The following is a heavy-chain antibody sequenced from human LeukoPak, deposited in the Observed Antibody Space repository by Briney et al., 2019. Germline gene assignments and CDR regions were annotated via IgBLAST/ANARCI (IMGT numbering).Heavy chain of an antibody. CDR1: GCSISSYN. Sequence: SETLSLTCTVSGCSISSYNWSWIRQPPGKGLEWLGYIYYSGSTNYNPSLKSRVTISVDTSKNQFSLKLSSVTAADTAVYCCARGEQLWVLGAFDIWGQGTMVTVSS. CDR2: IYYSGST. D-gene: IGHD5-18*01. CDR3: ARGEQLWVLGAFDI. V-gene: IGHV4-59*01. J-gene: IGHJ3*02.